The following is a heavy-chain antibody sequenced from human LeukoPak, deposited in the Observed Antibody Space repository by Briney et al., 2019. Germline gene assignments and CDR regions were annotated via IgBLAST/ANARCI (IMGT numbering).Heavy chain of an antibody. Sequence: PGGSLRLSCAASGFTFSSYAMSWVRQAPGKGLEWVSAISGSGGSTYYADSVKGRFTISRDNSKNTLYLQMNSLRAEDTAVYYCAKDRAYCGDYGYFDYWGQGTLVTVSS. D-gene: IGHD4-17*01. J-gene: IGHJ4*02. CDR2: ISGSGGST. CDR3: AKDRAYCGDYGYFDY. CDR1: GFTFSSYA. V-gene: IGHV3-23*01.